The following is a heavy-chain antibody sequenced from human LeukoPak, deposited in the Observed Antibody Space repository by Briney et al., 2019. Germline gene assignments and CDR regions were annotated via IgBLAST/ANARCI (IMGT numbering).Heavy chain of an antibody. Sequence: GGSLRLSCAASGFTFSSYAMSWVRQAPGKGLEWVSAISGSGGSTYYADSVKGRFTISRDNSKNTLYLQMNSLGAEDTAVYYCAKDPSYDILTGYYPPPNDWFDPWGQGTLVTVSS. D-gene: IGHD3-9*01. J-gene: IGHJ5*02. CDR1: GFTFSSYA. V-gene: IGHV3-23*01. CDR3: AKDPSYDILTGYYPPPNDWFDP. CDR2: ISGSGGST.